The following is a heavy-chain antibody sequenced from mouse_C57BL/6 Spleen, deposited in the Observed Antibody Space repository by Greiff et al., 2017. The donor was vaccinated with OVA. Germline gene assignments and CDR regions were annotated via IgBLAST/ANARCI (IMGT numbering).Heavy chain of an antibody. CDR1: GYTFTSYW. V-gene: IGHV1-61*01. D-gene: IGHD4-1*01. Sequence: QVQLQQSGAELVRPGSSVKLSCKASGYTFTSYWMDWVKQRPGQGLEWIGNIYPSDSETHYNQKFKDKATLTVDKSSSTAYMQLSSLTSEDSAVYYCARSSNWGYFDYWGQGTTLTVSS. CDR3: ARSSNWGYFDY. CDR2: IYPSDSET. J-gene: IGHJ2*01.